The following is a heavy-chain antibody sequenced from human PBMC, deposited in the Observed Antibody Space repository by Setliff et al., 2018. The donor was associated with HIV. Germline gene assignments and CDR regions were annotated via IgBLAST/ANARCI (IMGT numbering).Heavy chain of an antibody. Sequence: ASETLSLTCTVSGGSISSYYWSWIRQPPGKGLEWIGEINHSGSTNYNPSLKSRVTISVDTSKNQFSLKLSSVTAADTAVYYCARDKGVAAIPPSYYYMDVWGKGTPVTVSS. CDR2: INHSGST. D-gene: IGHD2-2*02. V-gene: IGHV4-34*01. J-gene: IGHJ6*03. CDR3: ARDKGVAAIPPSYYYMDV. CDR1: GGSISSYY.